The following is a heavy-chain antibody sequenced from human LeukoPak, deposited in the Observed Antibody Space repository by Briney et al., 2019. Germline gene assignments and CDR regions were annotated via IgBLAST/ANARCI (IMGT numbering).Heavy chain of an antibody. Sequence: SETLSLTCTVSGGSISSYYWSWIRRPAGKGLEWIGRIYTSGSTNYNPSLKSRVTMSADTSKNQFSLKLSSVTAADTAVYYCARDPILNWFDPWGQGTLVTVSS. V-gene: IGHV4-4*07. CDR2: IYTSGST. J-gene: IGHJ5*02. CDR1: GGSISSYY. CDR3: ARDPILNWFDP.